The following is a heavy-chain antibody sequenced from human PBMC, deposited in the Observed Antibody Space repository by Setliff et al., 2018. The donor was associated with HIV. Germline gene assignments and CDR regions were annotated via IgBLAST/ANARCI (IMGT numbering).Heavy chain of an antibody. CDR3: AADEKDYGDTWRFDL. V-gene: IGHV1-58*01. D-gene: IGHD4-17*01. CDR2: IVVGSANT. CDR1: GFTFSSSA. Sequence: GASVKVSCKASGFTFSSSAVQWVRQARGQRLEWIGWIVVGSANTNYAQKFQERVTITRDMSTSTAYMELSSLRSEDTAIYYCAADEKDYGDTWRFDLWGRGTLVTSPQ. J-gene: IGHJ2*01.